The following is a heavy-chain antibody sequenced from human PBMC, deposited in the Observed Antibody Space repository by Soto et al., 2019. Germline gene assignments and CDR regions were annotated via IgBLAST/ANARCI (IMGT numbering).Heavy chain of an antibody. V-gene: IGHV2-5*02. CDR3: AHGRTSGKTIFFEY. J-gene: IGHJ4*02. Sequence: QITVKESGPALVKPTQTLTLTCTFSGLAFSTADRAVGWIRQAPGKARDWLALIDGDDNKRYSPSLKNRLTLASGPAKKQGVLTRTDMDPVDTATESCAHGRTSGKTIFFEYWGQGTLVTVS. CDR2: IDGDDNK. CDR1: GLAFSTADRA. D-gene: IGHD1-1*01.